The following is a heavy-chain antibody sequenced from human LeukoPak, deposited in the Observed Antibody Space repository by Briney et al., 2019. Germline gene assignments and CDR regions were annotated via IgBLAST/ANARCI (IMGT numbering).Heavy chain of an antibody. Sequence: ASVKVSCKVSGYTLTELSMHWVRQAPGKGLEWMGGFDPEDGETIYAQKFQGRVTMTEDTSTDTAYIELSSLRSEDTAVYYCATHRIASYSSSWYVFDYWGQGTLVTVSS. CDR2: FDPEDGET. D-gene: IGHD6-13*01. CDR3: ATHRIASYSSSWYVFDY. V-gene: IGHV1-24*01. CDR1: GYTLTELS. J-gene: IGHJ4*02.